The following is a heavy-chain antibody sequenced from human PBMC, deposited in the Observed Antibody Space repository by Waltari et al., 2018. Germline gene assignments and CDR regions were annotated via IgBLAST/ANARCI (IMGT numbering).Heavy chain of an antibody. CDR1: GFTFVVYA. CDR2: IRSKAYGGTT. J-gene: IGHJ3*02. D-gene: IGHD4-17*01. Sequence: EVQLVESGGGLVQPGRSLRLACTASGFTFVVYAMSWVRQAPGKGLVWVGFIRSKAYGGTTEYAASVKGRFTISRDDSKSIAYLQMNSLKTEDTAVYYCTREEEGDYGDYAWGFAFDIWGQGTMVTVSS. CDR3: TREEEGDYGDYAWGFAFDI. V-gene: IGHV3-49*04.